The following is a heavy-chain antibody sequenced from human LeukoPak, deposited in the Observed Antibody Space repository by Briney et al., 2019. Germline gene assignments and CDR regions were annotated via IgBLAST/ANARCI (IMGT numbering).Heavy chain of an antibody. D-gene: IGHD3-22*01. CDR3: ARDGRPYYYDSSGHLDV. CDR2: INSDGNTI. V-gene: IGHV3-48*03. J-gene: IGHJ6*04. Sequence: PGGSLRLSCAASGFSFSSFEMNWVRLTPGKGLEWLSYINSDGNTIYYADSVRGRFTISRDNAKNSLFLQMNGLRAEDTAVYYCARDGRPYYYDSSGHLDVWGKGTTVTVSS. CDR1: GFSFSSFE.